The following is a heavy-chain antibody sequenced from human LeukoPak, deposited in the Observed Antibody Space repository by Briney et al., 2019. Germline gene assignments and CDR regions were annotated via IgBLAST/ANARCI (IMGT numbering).Heavy chain of an antibody. J-gene: IGHJ4*02. V-gene: IGHV3-11*04. CDR2: ISSSGSSI. Sequence: GGSLRLSCAASGFTFSDYYMSWVRQAPGKGLEWVSYISSSGSSIFYADSVKGRFTISRDNAKNSLYLQMNSLRAEDTAVYYCARRPYSSSWYYFDYWGQGTLVTVSS. CDR3: ARRPYSSSWYYFDY. CDR1: GFTFSDYY. D-gene: IGHD6-13*01.